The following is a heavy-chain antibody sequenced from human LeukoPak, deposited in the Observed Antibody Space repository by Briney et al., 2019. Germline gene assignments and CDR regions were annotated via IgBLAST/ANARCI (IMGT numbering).Heavy chain of an antibody. Sequence: ASVKVSCKPSGYTFATYFMHWVRQAPGQGLEWMGYIKPNSGVTNYAQKFRGRVTMTWDTSISTAYIELSGLTSDDTAIYYCARPTYRGSNCYFNFDYWGQGTLVTVSS. D-gene: IGHD2-21*02. CDR2: IKPNSGVT. V-gene: IGHV1-2*02. CDR3: ARPTYRGSNCYFNFDY. CDR1: GYTFATYF. J-gene: IGHJ4*02.